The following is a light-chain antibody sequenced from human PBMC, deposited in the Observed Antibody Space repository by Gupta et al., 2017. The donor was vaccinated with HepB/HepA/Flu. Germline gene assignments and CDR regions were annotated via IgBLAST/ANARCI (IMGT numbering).Light chain of an antibody. Sequence: QSALTQPPSVSGSPGQSVTITCTGTSSDVGNYNRVSWYQQSPGKAPKLIIYEVSYRPSGVPDRFSGSKSDNTASLTISGLQAEDEADYYCSSYTSSSTFVVGTGTKVTVL. V-gene: IGLV2-18*02. CDR1: SSDVGNYNR. CDR2: EVS. CDR3: SSYTSSSTFV. J-gene: IGLJ1*01.